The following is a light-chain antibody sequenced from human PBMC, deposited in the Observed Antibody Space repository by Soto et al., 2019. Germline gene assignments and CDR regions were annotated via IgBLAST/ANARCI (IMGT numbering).Light chain of an antibody. CDR1: SSDIGAYNY. CDR3: SSYAGSNDRWV. V-gene: IGLV2-8*01. CDR2: EVS. J-gene: IGLJ3*02. Sequence: QSALTRPPSASGSPGQSVTISCTGTSSDIGAYNYVSWYQQHPGKAPKLMIHEVSKRPSGVPDRFSGSKSGNTASLTVSGLQAEDEADYYCSSYAGSNDRWVFGGGTKVTVL.